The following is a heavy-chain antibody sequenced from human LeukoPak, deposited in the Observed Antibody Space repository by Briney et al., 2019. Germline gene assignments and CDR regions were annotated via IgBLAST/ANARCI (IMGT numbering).Heavy chain of an antibody. CDR1: GFTFSSYA. D-gene: IGHD3-10*01. CDR2: ISGSGGST. CDR3: AKERRLLWFGEPYYFDY. J-gene: IGHJ4*02. V-gene: IGHV3-23*01. Sequence: PGGSLRLSCAASGFTFSSYAMSWVRQAPGKGLEWVSAISGSGGSTYYADSVKGRFTISRDNSKNTLYLQMNSLRAEDTAVYYCAKERRLLWFGEPYYFDYWGQGTLVTVSS.